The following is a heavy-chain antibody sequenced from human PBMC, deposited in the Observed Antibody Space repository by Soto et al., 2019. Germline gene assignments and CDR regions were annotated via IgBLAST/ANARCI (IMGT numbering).Heavy chain of an antibody. CDR2: ISGSGGST. J-gene: IGHJ4*02. CDR3: ASRGYSGQHQEFDY. V-gene: IGHV3-23*01. CDR1: GSTFSSYA. D-gene: IGHD5-12*01. Sequence: PGGSLRLSCAASGSTFSSYAMSWVRQAPGKGLEWVSAISGSGGSTYYADSVKGRFTISRDNSKNTLYLQMNSLRAEDTAVYYCASRGYSGQHQEFDYWGQGTLVTVSS.